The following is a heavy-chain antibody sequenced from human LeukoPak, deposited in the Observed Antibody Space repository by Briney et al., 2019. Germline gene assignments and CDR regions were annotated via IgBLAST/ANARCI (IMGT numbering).Heavy chain of an antibody. CDR1: GGSFSGYY. Sequence: SETLSLTCAVYGGSFSGYYWSWIRQPPGKGLEWIGEINHSGSTNYNPSLKSRVTISVDTSKNQFSLKLGSVTAADTAVYYCARSWLQYSYWGQGTLVTVSS. V-gene: IGHV4-34*01. J-gene: IGHJ4*02. CDR2: INHSGST. D-gene: IGHD5-12*01. CDR3: ARSWLQYSY.